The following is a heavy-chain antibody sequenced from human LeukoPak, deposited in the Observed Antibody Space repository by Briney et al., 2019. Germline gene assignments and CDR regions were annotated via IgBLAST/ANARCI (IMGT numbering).Heavy chain of an antibody. D-gene: IGHD3-10*01. CDR3: ARDRVTMVRGRVNWFDP. CDR2: IIPILGIA. CDR1: GGTLSSYA. Sequence: LVKVSCKASGGTLSSYAISWVRQAPGQGLEWMGRIIPILGIANYAQKFQGRVTITADKSTSTAYMELSSLRSEDTAVYYCARDRVTMVRGRVNWFDPWGQGTLVTVSS. J-gene: IGHJ5*02. V-gene: IGHV1-69*04.